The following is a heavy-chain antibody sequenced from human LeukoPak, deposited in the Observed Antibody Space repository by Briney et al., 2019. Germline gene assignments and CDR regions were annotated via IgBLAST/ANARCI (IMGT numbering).Heavy chain of an antibody. V-gene: IGHV1-24*01. D-gene: IGHD3-16*01. CDR2: FDPEDGET. CDR1: GYTLTELS. Sequence: GASVKVSCKVSGYTLTELSMHWVRQAPGKGLEWMGGFDPEDGETIYAQKFQGRVTMTEDTSTDTAYMELSSLRSEDTAAYYCATVPRDYVWGFTDYWGQGTLVTVSS. CDR3: ATVPRDYVWGFTDY. J-gene: IGHJ4*02.